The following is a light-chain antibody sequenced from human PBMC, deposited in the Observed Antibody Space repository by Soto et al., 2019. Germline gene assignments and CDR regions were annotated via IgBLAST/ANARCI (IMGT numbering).Light chain of an antibody. Sequence: EIVLTQSPGTLSLSPGERATLSCRASQSVSSSYLAWYQQKPGQAPRLLIYGASSRATGIPGRFSGSGSGTDFTLTISRLEPEDFALYYCQQRSNLPPTFGQGTRVEIK. CDR1: QSVSSSY. V-gene: IGKV3D-20*02. J-gene: IGKJ5*01. CDR3: QQRSNLPPT. CDR2: GAS.